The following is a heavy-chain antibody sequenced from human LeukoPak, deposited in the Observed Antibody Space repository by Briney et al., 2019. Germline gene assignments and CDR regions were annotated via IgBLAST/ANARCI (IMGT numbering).Heavy chain of an antibody. Sequence: ASAKVSCKASGYTFTSYDINWVRQATGQGLEWMGWMSPSSGNTGYAQKFQGRVTMTRSTPISTAYMELSSLRSEDTAVYYCATSPPNWGFDNWGQGTLVTVSS. D-gene: IGHD7-27*01. J-gene: IGHJ4*02. CDR1: GYTFTSYD. CDR2: MSPSSGNT. CDR3: ATSPPNWGFDN. V-gene: IGHV1-8*01.